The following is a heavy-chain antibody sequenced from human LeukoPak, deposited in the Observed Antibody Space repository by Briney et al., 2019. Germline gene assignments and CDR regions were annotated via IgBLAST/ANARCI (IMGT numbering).Heavy chain of an antibody. CDR1: GGSISSYY. J-gene: IGHJ4*02. V-gene: IGHV4-59*01. CDR2: IYYSGST. CDR3: ASLIAVAGQVDY. D-gene: IGHD6-19*01. Sequence: SETLSLTCTVSGGSISSYYWSWIRQPPGKGLEWIGYIYYSGSTNYNPSLKSRVTISVDTSKNQFSLKLSSVSAADTAVYYCASLIAVAGQVDYWGQGTLVTVSS.